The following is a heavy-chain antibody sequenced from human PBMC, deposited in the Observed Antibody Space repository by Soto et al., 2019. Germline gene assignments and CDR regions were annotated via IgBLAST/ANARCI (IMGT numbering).Heavy chain of an antibody. CDR1: GFTFRNYR. V-gene: IGHV3-74*01. CDR2: INSDGSST. Sequence: EVQLVESGGGLVQPGGSLRLSCAASGFTFRNYRMHWVRQAPGKGLVWVSRINSDGSSTNYADSVKGRFTISRDNAKNTLYLQMNSLRAEDTAVYYCARELGYDFQPWGQGTLVTVSS. D-gene: IGHD3-3*01. J-gene: IGHJ5*02. CDR3: ARELGYDFQP.